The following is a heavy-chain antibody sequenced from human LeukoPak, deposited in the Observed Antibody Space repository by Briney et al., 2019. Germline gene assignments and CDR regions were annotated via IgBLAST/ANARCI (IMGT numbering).Heavy chain of an antibody. V-gene: IGHV3-23*01. CDR2: ISGSGGST. CDR1: GFTFSSYA. J-gene: IGHJ6*03. CDR3: AKDRGDCSSTSCQYYYYMDV. D-gene: IGHD2-2*01. Sequence: PGGSLRLSCAASGFTFSSYAMSWVRQAPGKGLEWVSAISGSGGSTYYADSVKGRFTISRDNSKNTLYLQMNSLSAEDTAVYYCAKDRGDCSSTSCQYYYYMDVWGKGTTVTVSS.